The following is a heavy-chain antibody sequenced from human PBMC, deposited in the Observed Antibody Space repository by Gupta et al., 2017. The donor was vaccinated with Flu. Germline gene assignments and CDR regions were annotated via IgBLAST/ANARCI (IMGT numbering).Heavy chain of an antibody. CDR3: ARHFGSVTYPLDY. J-gene: IGHJ4*02. CDR2: IYYNGNI. V-gene: IGHV4-59*08. Sequence: QVQLQESCPGLVKPSETLSLTCTVSGGPINHYYWSWNRQPPGKGLEWIRWIYYNGNIRYNPSVKGRITISLDTSKNQFPLKLSFVTAADTAVYYCARHFGSVTYPLDYWGQGALVTVSS. D-gene: IGHD3-10*01. CDR1: GGPINHYY.